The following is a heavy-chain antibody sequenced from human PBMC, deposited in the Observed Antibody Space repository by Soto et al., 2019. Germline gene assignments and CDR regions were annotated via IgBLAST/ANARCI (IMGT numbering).Heavy chain of an antibody. J-gene: IGHJ4*02. Sequence: PGESLKISCKGSGYSFTDSWIGWVRQMPGKGLEWMGIIYPGDSDTRYSPSFQGQVTISADKSISTAYLQWGSLKASDTAMYYCARHSYCSGGNCYSVVDYWGQGTLVTVSS. D-gene: IGHD2-15*01. CDR1: GYSFTDSW. CDR3: ARHSYCSGGNCYSVVDY. CDR2: IYPGDSDT. V-gene: IGHV5-51*01.